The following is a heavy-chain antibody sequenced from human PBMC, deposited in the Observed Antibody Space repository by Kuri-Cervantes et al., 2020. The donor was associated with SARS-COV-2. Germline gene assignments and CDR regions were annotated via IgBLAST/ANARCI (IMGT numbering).Heavy chain of an antibody. J-gene: IGHJ6*02. CDR3: ARHRKGNCSSTSYRLHMDV. D-gene: IGHD2-2*01. Sequence: GGSLRLSCKGSGYSFTSYWISWVRQMPGKGLEWMGRIDPSDSYTNYSPSFQGHVTISADKSISTAYLQWSSLKASDTAKYYCARHRKGNCSSTSYRLHMDVWCQGTTVTVSS. V-gene: IGHV5-10-1*01. CDR2: IDPSDSYT. CDR1: GYSFTSYW.